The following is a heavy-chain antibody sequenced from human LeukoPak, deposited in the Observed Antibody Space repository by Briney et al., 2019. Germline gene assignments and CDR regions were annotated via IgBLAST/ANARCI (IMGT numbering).Heavy chain of an antibody. J-gene: IGHJ6*03. CDR3: ARRYYYYYYMDV. CDR1: GGFLSCYY. CDR2: INHSGST. V-gene: IGHV4-34*01. Sequence: SETLSLTCAVYGGFLSCYYWSWIRQPPGKGLEWIGEINHSGSTNYNPSLKSRVTISVDTSKNQFSLKLSSVTDADTTVYYCARRYYYYYYMDVWGKGTTVTVSS.